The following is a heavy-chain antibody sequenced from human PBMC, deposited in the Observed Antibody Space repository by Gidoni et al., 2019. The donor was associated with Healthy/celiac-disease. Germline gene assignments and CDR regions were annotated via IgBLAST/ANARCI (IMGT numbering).Heavy chain of an antibody. J-gene: IGHJ4*02. CDR1: GGSISSGSYY. CDR2: IYTSGST. D-gene: IGHD2-2*01. Sequence: QVQLQESGPGLVKPSQTLSLTCTVSGGSISSGSYYWSWIRQPAGKGLEWIGRIYTSGSTNYNPSRKSRVTISVDTSKNQFSLKLSSVTAADTAVYYCAALAARRYCSSTSCYYDYWGQGTLVTVSS. V-gene: IGHV4-61*02. CDR3: AALAARRYCSSTSCYYDY.